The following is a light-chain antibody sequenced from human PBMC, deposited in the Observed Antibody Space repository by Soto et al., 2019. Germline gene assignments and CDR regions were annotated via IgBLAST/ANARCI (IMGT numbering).Light chain of an antibody. Sequence: QLVLTQPPSASGTPGQTVTISCSGSSSNIGSNSVNWFQHLPGAVPKLLIFSNHQRPSGVPDRFSGSKSGTSASLAISGLQTEDEADYYCCSYAGGNTYVFGTGTKLTVL. CDR3: CSYAGGNTYV. V-gene: IGLV1-44*01. CDR1: SSNIGSNS. CDR2: SNH. J-gene: IGLJ1*01.